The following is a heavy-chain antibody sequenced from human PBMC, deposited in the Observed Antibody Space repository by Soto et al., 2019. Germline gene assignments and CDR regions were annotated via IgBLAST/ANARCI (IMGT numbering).Heavy chain of an antibody. D-gene: IGHD2-15*01. Sequence: AMMSVPAAQKKGLEWVSGISDSGATTYYADSVRGRFTISRDNSKNTLYLQMKSLRAEDSASYYCFDKYSGDHRLPHSFPAGRFTDL. V-gene: IGHV3-23*01. CDR3: FDKYSGDHRLPHSFPAGRFTDL. J-gene: IGHJ2*01. CDR1: A. CDR2: ISDSGATT.